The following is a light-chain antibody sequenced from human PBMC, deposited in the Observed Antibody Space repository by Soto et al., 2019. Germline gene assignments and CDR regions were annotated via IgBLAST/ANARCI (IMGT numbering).Light chain of an antibody. V-gene: IGKV1-5*01. CDR3: QQYDSYSVT. CDR1: QSINLW. Sequence: DLQLTQSPSSLSASVGDRVTITCRASQSINLWSWYQQKPGKATKFLIYDVSTLESGVLSRFSGSGSGTEFTIIISSMQPEDFAAYYCQQYDSYSVTFGGGTKVDI. CDR2: DVS. J-gene: IGKJ4*01.